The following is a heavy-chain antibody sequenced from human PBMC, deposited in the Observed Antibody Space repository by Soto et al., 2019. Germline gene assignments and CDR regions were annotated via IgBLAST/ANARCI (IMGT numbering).Heavy chain of an antibody. CDR3: ARVYKNWFDS. Sequence: ESLKISCKTSGYNFSAFWIHWVRQMPGKGLEWLGKIDPSDSYTNYSPSFEGHITISTDNSITTAYLQWSSLRASDTALYFCARVYKNWFDSWAQGTMVTVSS. V-gene: IGHV5-10-1*01. CDR1: GYNFSAFW. CDR2: IDPSDSYT. J-gene: IGHJ5*01. D-gene: IGHD1-1*01.